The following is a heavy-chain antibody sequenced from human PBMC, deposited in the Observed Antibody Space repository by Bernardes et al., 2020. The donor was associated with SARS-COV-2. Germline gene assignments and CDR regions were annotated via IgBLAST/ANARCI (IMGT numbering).Heavy chain of an antibody. CDR1: GFTFRSYG. J-gene: IGHJ4*02. CDR2: ISHDGSKK. V-gene: IGHV3-30*18. D-gene: IGHD6-19*01. CDR3: AKAPYSSGWYYFDN. Sequence: SLRLSCAASGFTFRSYGIHWVRQAPGKGLEWVAAISHDGSKKYYADTVRGRFTISRDNSRNTLSLQMNSLRGEDTAVYYCAKAPYSSGWYYFDNWGRGTLVTVSS.